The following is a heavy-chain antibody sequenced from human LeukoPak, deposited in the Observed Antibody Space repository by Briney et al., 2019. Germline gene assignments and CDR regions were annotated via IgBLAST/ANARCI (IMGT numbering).Heavy chain of an antibody. CDR3: ARHAIYSGGYSYWFDP. CDR1: GGSISSYY. V-gene: IGHV4-59*08. J-gene: IGHJ5*02. CDR2: IYNSEYT. D-gene: IGHD1-26*01. Sequence: SETLSLTCTVSGGSISSYYWSWIRQPPGKGLEWIAYIYNSEYTNYNPSLKSRASMSVDKSKNLCSLRLSSVTAADTAVYYCARHAIYSGGYSYWFDPWGLGTLVTVSS.